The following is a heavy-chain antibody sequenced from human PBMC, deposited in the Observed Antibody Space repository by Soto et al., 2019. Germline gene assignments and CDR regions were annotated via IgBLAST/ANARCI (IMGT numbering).Heavy chain of an antibody. CDR2: ISGGGVNT. V-gene: IGHV3-23*01. Sequence: GGSLRLSCAASGFAFSSYAMNWVRQAPGKGLEWVSTISGGGVNTYYADSVKGRFTISRDNSKNTLYLQVNSLRAEDAAVYYCAKVGRGYDYDFFDYWGQGTLVTVSS. CDR3: AKVGRGYDYDFFDY. J-gene: IGHJ4*02. D-gene: IGHD5-12*01. CDR1: GFAFSSYA.